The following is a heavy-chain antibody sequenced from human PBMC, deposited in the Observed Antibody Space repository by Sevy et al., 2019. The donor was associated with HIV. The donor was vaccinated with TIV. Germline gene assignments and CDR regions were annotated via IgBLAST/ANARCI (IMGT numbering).Heavy chain of an antibody. D-gene: IGHD3-16*01. V-gene: IGHV4-39*01. J-gene: IGHJ5*02. CDR2: RFYSGGA. Sequence: SETLSLTCNVSGGSISSSRYYWGWIRQSPGKSLEWIGSRFYSGGAYYNPSLQSRVTMSVDTSKNQFSLNVNSVTAADTAVYYCARHPLGNWFDLWGQGILVTVSS. CDR3: ARHPLGNWFDL. CDR1: GGSISSSRYY.